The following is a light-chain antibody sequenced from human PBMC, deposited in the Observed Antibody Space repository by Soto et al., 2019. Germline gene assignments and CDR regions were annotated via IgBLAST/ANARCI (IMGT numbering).Light chain of an antibody. V-gene: IGLV2-14*01. CDR2: DVS. J-gene: IGLJ1*01. CDR3: SSYTSSSSFV. CDR1: SSDVGGYNY. Sequence: QSALTQPASVSGSPGQSITISCTGTSSDVGGYNYVSWYQQHPGKAPKLMIYDVSNRPSGVSNRFSGSKSGNTASLNISGLQAEDEADYYCSSYTSSSSFVFGTGTKLPVL.